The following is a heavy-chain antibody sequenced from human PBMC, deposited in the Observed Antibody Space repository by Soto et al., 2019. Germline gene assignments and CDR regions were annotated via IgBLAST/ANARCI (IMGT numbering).Heavy chain of an antibody. J-gene: IGHJ6*03. V-gene: IGHV1-24*01. D-gene: IGHD3-10*01. Sequence: ASVKVSCKVSGYTLTELSMHWVRQAPGKGLEWMGGFDPEDGETIYAQKFQGRVTTTEDTSTDTAYMELSSLRSEDTAVYYCATGRPMDYYYYMDVWGKGTTVTVSS. CDR3: ATGRPMDYYYYMDV. CDR2: FDPEDGET. CDR1: GYTLTELS.